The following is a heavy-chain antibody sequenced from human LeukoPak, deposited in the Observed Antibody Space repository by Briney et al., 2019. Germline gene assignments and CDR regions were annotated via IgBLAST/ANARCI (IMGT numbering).Heavy chain of an antibody. V-gene: IGHV1-2*02. CDR3: ALLIIAAAGTDY. J-gene: IGHJ4*02. Sequence: ASVTVSFKASGYTFTVYYMHWVRQAPGQGLEWMGWINPNSGGTNCAQKFQGRVTMTRDTSISTAYMELSRLRSDDTAVYYCALLIIAAAGTDYWGQGTLVTVSS. CDR1: GYTFTVYY. D-gene: IGHD6-13*01. CDR2: INPNSGGT.